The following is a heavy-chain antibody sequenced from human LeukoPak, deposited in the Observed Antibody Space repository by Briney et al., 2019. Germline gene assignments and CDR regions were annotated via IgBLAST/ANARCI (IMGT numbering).Heavy chain of an antibody. CDR1: GLTFSSYW. CDR3: AKDPLDY. J-gene: IGHJ4*02. CDR2: IKQDGSEK. Sequence: GGSLRLSRAASGLTFSSYWMSWVRQAPGKGLEWVANIKQDGSEKYYADSVKGRFTISRDNSKNTLYLQMNSLRAEDTAVYYCAKDPLDYWGQGTLVTVSS. V-gene: IGHV3-7*01.